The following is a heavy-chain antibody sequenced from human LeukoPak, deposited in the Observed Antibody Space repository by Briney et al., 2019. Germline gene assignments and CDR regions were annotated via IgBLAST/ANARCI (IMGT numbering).Heavy chain of an antibody. D-gene: IGHD3-22*01. CDR3: ARVQYYYDSSGLFDY. CDR1: GGSISSYY. CDR2: IYTSGST. V-gene: IGHV4-4*07. Sequence: SETLSLTCTVSGGSISSYYWSWIRQPAGKGLEWIGRIYTSGSTNYNPSLKSRVTMSVDTSKNQFSLKLSSVTAADTAVYYCARVQYYYDSSGLFDYWGQGTLATVSS. J-gene: IGHJ4*02.